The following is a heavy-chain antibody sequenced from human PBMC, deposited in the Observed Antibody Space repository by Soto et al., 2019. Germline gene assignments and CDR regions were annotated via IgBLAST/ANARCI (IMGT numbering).Heavy chain of an antibody. D-gene: IGHD6-13*01. CDR3: AKDRPGIAAAGYFDY. CDR1: GFTFSSYW. V-gene: IGHV3-74*01. J-gene: IGHJ4*02. CDR2: INSDGSST. Sequence: GGSLRLSCAASGFTFSSYWMHWVRQAPGKGLVWVSRINSDGSSTSYADSVKGRFTISRDNAKNTLYLQMNSLRAEDTAVYYCAKDRPGIAAAGYFDYWGQGTLVTVSS.